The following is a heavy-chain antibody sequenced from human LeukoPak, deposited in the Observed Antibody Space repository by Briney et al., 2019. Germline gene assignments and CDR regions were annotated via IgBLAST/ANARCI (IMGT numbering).Heavy chain of an antibody. Sequence: PWGSLRLSFAASGFTFSSYSMNWVRQAPGKGLEWVSSISSSSSYIYYADSVKGRFTIPRDNAKNSLYLQMNSLRAEDTAVYYCARAGKYYYDSSGYYPDYYYMDVWGKGTTVTVSS. CDR2: ISSSSSYI. J-gene: IGHJ6*03. V-gene: IGHV3-21*01. CDR1: GFTFSSYS. CDR3: ARAGKYYYDSSGYYPDYYYMDV. D-gene: IGHD3-22*01.